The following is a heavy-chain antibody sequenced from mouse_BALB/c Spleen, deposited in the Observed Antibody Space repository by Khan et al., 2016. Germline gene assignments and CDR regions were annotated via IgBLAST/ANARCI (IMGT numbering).Heavy chain of an antibody. CDR2: IDPANGNT. CDR1: GFNIKDTY. Sequence: MQLEESGAELVKPGASVKLSCTASGFNIKDTYMHWVKQRPEQGLEWIGRIDPANGNTKYDPKFQGKATITADTSSNTAYLPPRSLKSEDSAVYYCARSPYDCDWGFAYWGQGTLVTVSA. V-gene: IGHV14-3*02. D-gene: IGHD2-4*01. J-gene: IGHJ3*01. CDR3: ARSPYDCDWGFAY.